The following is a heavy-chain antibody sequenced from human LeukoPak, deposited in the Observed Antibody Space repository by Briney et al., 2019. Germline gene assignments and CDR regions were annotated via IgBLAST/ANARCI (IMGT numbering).Heavy chain of an antibody. Sequence: EGSLRLSCAASGFTFSSYAMRWVRQAPGKGLEWFPAIRRCGGSIHYSDSVKGRFISSRDNSKNTLYLQMNSLRAEGTAVYYCAKAHMVVPAAPFDCWGQGNLVTVSS. CDR1: GFTFSSYA. V-gene: IGHV3-23*01. CDR2: IRRCGGSI. D-gene: IGHD2-2*01. J-gene: IGHJ4*02. CDR3: AKAHMVVPAAPFDC.